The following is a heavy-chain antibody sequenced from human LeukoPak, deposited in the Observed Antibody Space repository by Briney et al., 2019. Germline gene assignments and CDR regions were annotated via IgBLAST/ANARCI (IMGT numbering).Heavy chain of an antibody. CDR3: ARELAYCGGDCFFDY. V-gene: IGHV1-46*01. Sequence: ASVKVSCKSSGYTFTSYYMHWVRQAPGQGLEWMGIINPSGGSTSYAQKFQGRVTMTRDTSTSTVYMELSSLRSEDTAVYYCARELAYCGGDCFFDYWGQGTLVTVSS. D-gene: IGHD2-21*02. CDR1: GYTFTSYY. CDR2: INPSGGST. J-gene: IGHJ4*02.